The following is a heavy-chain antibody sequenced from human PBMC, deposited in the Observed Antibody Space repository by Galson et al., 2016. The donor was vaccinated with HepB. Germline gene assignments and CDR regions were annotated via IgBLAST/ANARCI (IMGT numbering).Heavy chain of an antibody. Sequence: SLRLSCATSGFTFADYAMTWFRRTPGEGLEWVGFVRSETYGGTTDYAASVEGRFTIPRDDSNSIAYLQMNSLKTEDTAVYYCSRISGYTYGHDLGYWGQGQWSPSHQ. CDR3: SRISGYTYGHDLGY. V-gene: IGHV3-49*03. CDR1: GFTFADYA. J-gene: IGHJ3*01. CDR2: VRSETYGGTT. D-gene: IGHD5-18*01.